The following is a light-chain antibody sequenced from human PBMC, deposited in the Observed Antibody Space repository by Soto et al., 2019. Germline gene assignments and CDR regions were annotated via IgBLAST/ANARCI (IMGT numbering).Light chain of an antibody. V-gene: IGLV2-14*01. CDR1: NSDVGGYNF. CDR2: DVT. J-gene: IGLJ1*01. CDR3: SSYTSSSTLV. Sequence: QSALTQPAFVSGSPGQSITISCTGTNSDVGGYNFVSWYQQHPGKVPKLMIYDVTNRPSGVSNRFPGSKSGNTASLTISGLQAEDEADYYCSSYTSSSTLVFGTGTKLTVL.